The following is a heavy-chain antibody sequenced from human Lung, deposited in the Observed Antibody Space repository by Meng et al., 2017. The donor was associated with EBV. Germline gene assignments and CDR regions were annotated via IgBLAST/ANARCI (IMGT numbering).Heavy chain of an antibody. CDR2: IRSKANNYTT. J-gene: IGHJ4*02. V-gene: IGHV3-73*02. CDR3: TSRSF. CDR1: GFPFSGSA. Sequence: VQLVEAGGGLVQPGGSLKLSWAASGFPFSGSAMHWVRQASGKGLEWVGRIRSKANNYTTSFGASVEGRFTISRDDSNNTAYLQMNSLKTEDTAIYYCTSRSFWGQGTLVTVSS.